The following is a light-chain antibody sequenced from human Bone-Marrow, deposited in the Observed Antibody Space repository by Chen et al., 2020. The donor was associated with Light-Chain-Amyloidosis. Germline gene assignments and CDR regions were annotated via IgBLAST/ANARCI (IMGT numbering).Light chain of an antibody. Sequence: SYDLTQPPSVSVSPGQTARITCSGDDLPTKYAYWYQQKPGQAPVLVIHSDTERPSGISARFSGSSSGTTATLTISGVQAEDEADYHCQSADSSGTYEVIFGGGTKLTVL. J-gene: IGLJ2*01. CDR1: DLPTKY. CDR2: SDT. V-gene: IGLV3-25*03. CDR3: QSADSSGTYEVI.